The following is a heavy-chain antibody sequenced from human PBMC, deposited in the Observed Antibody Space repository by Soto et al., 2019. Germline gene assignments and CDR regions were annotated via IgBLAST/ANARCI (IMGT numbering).Heavy chain of an antibody. V-gene: IGHV4-4*02. D-gene: IGHD3-9*01. J-gene: IGHJ6*02. CDR1: GGSISSGNW. Sequence: SETLSLTCAVSGGSISSGNWWSWVRQPPGKGLEWIGEIYHSGSTNYNPSLKSRVTISVDKSKNQFSLKLSSVTAADTAVYYCARVGRQYDILTGLDVWGQGTTVNVS. CDR3: ARVGRQYDILTGLDV. CDR2: IYHSGST.